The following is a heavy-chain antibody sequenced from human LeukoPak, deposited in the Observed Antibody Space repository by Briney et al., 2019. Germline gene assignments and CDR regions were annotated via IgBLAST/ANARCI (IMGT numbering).Heavy chain of an antibody. CDR3: ARGFTYRSSSPWFDP. Sequence: GGSLRLSCAASGFTFSSYSMNWVRQAPGKGLEWVSSISSSSYIYYADSVKGRFTISRDNAKNSLYLQMNSLRAEDTAVYYCARGFTYRSSSPWFDPWGPGTLVTVSS. J-gene: IGHJ5*02. CDR1: GFTFSSYS. D-gene: IGHD6-6*01. V-gene: IGHV3-21*01. CDR2: ISSSSYI.